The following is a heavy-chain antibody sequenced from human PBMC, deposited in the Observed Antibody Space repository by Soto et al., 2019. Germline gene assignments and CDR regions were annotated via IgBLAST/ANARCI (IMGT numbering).Heavy chain of an antibody. CDR2: IYYTGTT. CDR1: GGSITSGPYY. J-gene: IGHJ4*02. D-gene: IGHD1-26*01. V-gene: IGHV4-39*01. Sequence: QLQLQESGPRLVKPSETLSLTCSVSGGSITSGPYYWGWIRQPPGKGLEWIGTIYYTGTTYSNPSLASRPTIPVDTSNNQYSLNLTSLSAAATAVYYSARLGHVTGWDLQVYFDSWGQATLVTVSS. CDR3: ARLGHVTGWDLQVYFDS.